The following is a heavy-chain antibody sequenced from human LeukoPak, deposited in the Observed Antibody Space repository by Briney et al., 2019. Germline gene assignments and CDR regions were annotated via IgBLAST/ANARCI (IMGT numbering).Heavy chain of an antibody. V-gene: IGHV3-21*01. D-gene: IGHD6-13*01. J-gene: IGHJ4*02. CDR3: ARAAGQQLASYYFDY. CDR2: ISSSSSYI. Sequence: PGGSLRLSCAASGFTFSSYSMNWVRQAPGKGLEWVSSISSSSSYIYYADSVKGRFTISRDNAKNSLYLQMNSLRAEDTAVYYCARAAGQQLASYYFDYWGQGTLVTVSS. CDR1: GFTFSSYS.